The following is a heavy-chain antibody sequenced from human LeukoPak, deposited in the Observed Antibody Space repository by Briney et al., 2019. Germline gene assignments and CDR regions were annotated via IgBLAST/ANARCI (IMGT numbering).Heavy chain of an antibody. D-gene: IGHD4-17*01. CDR3: ARDVRGDYGNWYFDL. CDR2: INWNGGST. V-gene: IGHV3-20*04. CDR1: GFTFSYYS. Sequence: GGSLRLSCAASGFTFSYYSMNWVRQAPGKGLEWVSGINWNGGSTGYADSVKGRFTISRDNAKNSLYLQMNSLRAEDTALYYCARDVRGDYGNWYFDLWGRGTLVTVSS. J-gene: IGHJ2*01.